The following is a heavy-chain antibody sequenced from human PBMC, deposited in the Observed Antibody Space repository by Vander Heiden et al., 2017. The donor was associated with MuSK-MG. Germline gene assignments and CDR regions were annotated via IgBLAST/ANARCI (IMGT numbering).Heavy chain of an antibody. CDR1: GGSFSGYY. J-gene: IGHJ6*03. V-gene: IGHV4-34*01. CDR2: INHSGST. Sequence: QVQLQQWGAGLLKPSETLSLTCAVYGGSFSGYYWSWIRQPPGKGLEWIGEINHSGSTNYNPSLKSRVTISVDTSKNQFSLKLSSVTAADTAVYYCARGITMVRGVIRDYYYYYMDVWGKGTTVTVSS. D-gene: IGHD3-10*01. CDR3: ARGITMVRGVIRDYYYYYMDV.